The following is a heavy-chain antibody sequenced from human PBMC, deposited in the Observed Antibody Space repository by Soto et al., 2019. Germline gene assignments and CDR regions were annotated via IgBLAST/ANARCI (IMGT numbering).Heavy chain of an antibody. V-gene: IGHV4-34*11. CDR1: GGSFSGYY. D-gene: IGHD3-3*01. Sequence: SETLSLTCAVYGGSFSGYYWIWIRQPPGKGLEWIGYINYSGSTNYNPSLKSRATISVDTSKNQFSLKLSSVTAADTAVYYCASVYDFWSGYVVWGQGTLVTVSS. CDR3: ASVYDFWSGYVV. CDR2: INYSGST. J-gene: IGHJ4*02.